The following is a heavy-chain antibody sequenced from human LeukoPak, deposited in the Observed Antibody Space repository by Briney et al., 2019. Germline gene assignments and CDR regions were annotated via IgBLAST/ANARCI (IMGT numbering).Heavy chain of an antibody. J-gene: IGHJ4*02. V-gene: IGHV4-34*01. CDR3: ARGTMTTVTYYFDY. CDR1: GGSFSGYY. D-gene: IGHD4-17*01. Sequence: PSETLSLTCAVYGGSFSGYYWSWIRQPPGKGLEWIGEINHSGSTNYNPSLKSRVTVSVDTSKNQFSLKLSSVTAADTAVYYCARGTMTTVTYYFDYWGQGTLVTVSS. CDR2: INHSGST.